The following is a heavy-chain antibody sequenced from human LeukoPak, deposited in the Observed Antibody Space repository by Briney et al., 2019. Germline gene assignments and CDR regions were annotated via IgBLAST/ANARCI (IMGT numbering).Heavy chain of an antibody. V-gene: IGHV1-18*01. CDR1: GYTFTSYG. Sequence: GASVKVSCRASGYTFTSYGISWVRQAPGQGLEWMGWISAYNGNTNYAQKLQGRVTMTTDTSTSTAYVELRSLRSDDTAVYYCGLYGSGSYFSMDVWGQGTTVTVSS. D-gene: IGHD3-10*01. CDR3: GLYGSGSYFSMDV. CDR2: ISAYNGNT. J-gene: IGHJ6*02.